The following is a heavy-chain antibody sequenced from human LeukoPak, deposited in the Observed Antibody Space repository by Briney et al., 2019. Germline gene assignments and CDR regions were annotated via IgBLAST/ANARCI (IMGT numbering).Heavy chain of an antibody. J-gene: IGHJ5*02. Sequence: PSETLSLTCTVSGGSISSYYWTWIRQPAGKGLEWIGRIYTSGSTNYNPSLKSRVTMSVDTSKKQFSLKLSSVTAADTAVYYCAKGGGGEYCSRTDCYSHAAALDPWGQGTLVIVSS. D-gene: IGHD2-2*01. V-gene: IGHV4-4*07. CDR3: AKGGGGEYCSRTDCYSHAAALDP. CDR2: IYTSGST. CDR1: GGSISSYY.